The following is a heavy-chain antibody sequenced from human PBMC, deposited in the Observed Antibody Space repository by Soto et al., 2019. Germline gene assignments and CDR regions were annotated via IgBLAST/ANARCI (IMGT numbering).Heavy chain of an antibody. CDR2: ISHSGST. Sequence: QLQLQESGSGLVKPSEPLSLTCAVSGDSITSGGLAWRWTRKRPGKGLEWVGYISHSGSTYLTPSLQTRDNISIARSKNHCSLTLTSVTAADTAVYYCARPPHHYTSYVGNYYYYGMDVWGQGTTVTVSS. CDR1: GDSITSGGLA. CDR3: ARPPHHYTSYVGNYYYYGMDV. V-gene: IGHV4-30-2*01. J-gene: IGHJ6*02. D-gene: IGHD4-4*01.